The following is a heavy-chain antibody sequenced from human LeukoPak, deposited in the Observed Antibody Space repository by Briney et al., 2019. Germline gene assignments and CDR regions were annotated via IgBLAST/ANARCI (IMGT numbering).Heavy chain of an antibody. Sequence: ASVKVSCKASGYTFTGYYMHWVRQAPGQGLEWMGWINPNSGGTNYAQKFQGRVTMTRDTSISTAYMELSRLRSDDTAVYYCARVKEEGRSGSYPDAFDIWGQGTMVTVSS. CDR1: GYTFTGYY. V-gene: IGHV1-2*02. CDR3: ARVKEEGRSGSYPDAFDI. J-gene: IGHJ3*02. D-gene: IGHD1-26*01. CDR2: INPNSGGT.